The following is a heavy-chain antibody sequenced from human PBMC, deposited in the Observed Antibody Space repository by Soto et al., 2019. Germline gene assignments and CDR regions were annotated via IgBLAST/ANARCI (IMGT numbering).Heavy chain of an antibody. V-gene: IGHV2-5*02. CDR2: VYWDADK. J-gene: IGHJ4*02. CDR1: GFSLSTRPVG. D-gene: IGHD1-1*01. CDR3: AHRQLYNGAWNEGTFDY. Sequence: QITLKESGPTLVKPTQTLTLTCTFSGFSLSTRPVGVGWIRQPPGQALEWLALVYWDADKRYNPSLKNRLTSTIDTSKTQVVLTMTNMDPVDTATYYCAHRQLYNGAWNEGTFDYWGQGILVTVSS.